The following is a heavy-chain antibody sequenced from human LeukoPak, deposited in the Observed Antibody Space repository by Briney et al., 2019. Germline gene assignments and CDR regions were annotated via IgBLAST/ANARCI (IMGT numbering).Heavy chain of an antibody. D-gene: IGHD1-7*01. CDR3: AREITGTRGVDY. V-gene: IGHV4-39*07. CDR1: GGSISSSSYY. Sequence: SETLSLTCTVSGGSISSSSYYWGWIRQPPGKGLEWIGSIYYSGSTYYNPSLKSRVTISVDTSKNQFSLNLTSVTAADTAVYYCAREITGTRGVDYWGQGILVTVSS. J-gene: IGHJ4*02. CDR2: IYYSGST.